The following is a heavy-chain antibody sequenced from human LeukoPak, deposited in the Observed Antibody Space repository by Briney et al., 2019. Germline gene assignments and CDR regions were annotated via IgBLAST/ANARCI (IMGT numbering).Heavy chain of an antibody. CDR2: IYSSGST. Sequence: SETLSLTCTVSSGSISSGRYYWSWIRQPAGKGLEWIGRIYSSGSTKYNPSLRSRVTISLDTSKNQFSLKLSSVTAADTAVYYCARDPVDQPYWFFDLWGRGTLVTVSS. J-gene: IGHJ2*01. CDR3: ARDPVDQPYWFFDL. V-gene: IGHV4-61*02. CDR1: SGSISSGRYY. D-gene: IGHD2-2*01.